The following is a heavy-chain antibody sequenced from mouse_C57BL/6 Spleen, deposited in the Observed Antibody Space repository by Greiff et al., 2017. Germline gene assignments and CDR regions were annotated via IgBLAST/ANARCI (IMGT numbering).Heavy chain of an antibody. CDR3: AREEGYGNYHYWYFDV. D-gene: IGHD2-1*01. CDR1: GFTFTDYY. V-gene: IGHV1-36*01. CDR2: VHPYNGGT. J-gene: IGHJ1*03. Sequence: EVQLQESGPVLVKPGPSVKISCKASGFTFTDYYMHWVKQSHGKSLAWIGLVHPYNGGTSYNQKFKGKATLTVDTSSSTAYMELNSLTSEDSAVYYCAREEGYGNYHYWYFDVWGTGTTVTVSS.